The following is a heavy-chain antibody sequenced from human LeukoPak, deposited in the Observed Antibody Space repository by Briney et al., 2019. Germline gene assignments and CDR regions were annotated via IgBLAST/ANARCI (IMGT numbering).Heavy chain of an antibody. J-gene: IGHJ6*02. D-gene: IGHD6-13*01. CDR2: IDTNTGNP. V-gene: IGHV7-4-1*02. CDR3: ARAPYSSSWYGNYYYYHGMDV. Sequence: ASVKVSCKASGYTFTNYTINWVRLAPGQGLEWMGWIDTNTGNPTYAQGFAGRFVFSLDTSVTTTYLQISRLKAEDTAVYYCARAPYSSSWYGNYYYYHGMDVWGQGTTVTVSS. CDR1: GYTFTNYT.